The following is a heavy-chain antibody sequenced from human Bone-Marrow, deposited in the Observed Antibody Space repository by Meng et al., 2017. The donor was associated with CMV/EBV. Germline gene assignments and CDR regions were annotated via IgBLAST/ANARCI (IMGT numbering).Heavy chain of an antibody. CDR2: ISSSSSTI. D-gene: IGHD3-22*01. V-gene: IGHV3-48*04. J-gene: IGHJ4*02. Sequence: GESLKISCAASGFTFSSYSMNWVRQAPGKGLEWVSYISSSSSTIYYADSVKGRFTISRDNAKNSLYLQMNSLRAEDTAVYYCARGGRYYYDSSGPLYFDYWGQGTRVTGSS. CDR3: ARGGRYYYDSSGPLYFDY. CDR1: GFTFSSYS.